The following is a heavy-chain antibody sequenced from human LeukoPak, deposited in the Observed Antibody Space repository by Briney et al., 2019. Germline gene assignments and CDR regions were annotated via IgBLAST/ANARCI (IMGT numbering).Heavy chain of an antibody. V-gene: IGHV4-34*01. J-gene: IGHJ4*02. D-gene: IGHD3-16*01. CDR2: INHSGST. Sequence: SETLSLTCAVYGGSFSGYYWSCIRQPPGKGLEWIGGINHSGSTNYNTSLRSRVTISVDTSKNQFTLKLSSVTAAYTAVYYCATSQRLTSIDYWGQGTLVTVSS. CDR3: ATSQRLTSIDY. CDR1: GGSFSGYY.